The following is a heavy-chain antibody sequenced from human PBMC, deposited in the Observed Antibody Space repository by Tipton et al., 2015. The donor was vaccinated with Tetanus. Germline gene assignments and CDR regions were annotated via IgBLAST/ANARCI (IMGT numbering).Heavy chain of an antibody. V-gene: IGHV4-4*07. Sequence: LRLSCTVSRGPISSYYWSWIRQPAGKGLEWIGHISNGNTDYTPSLKRRVTLSVDTSKNQFSLSLTSVTAADTAVYYCARQADNWFDPWGQGTLVTVSS. CDR3: ARQADNWFDP. CDR2: ISNGNT. J-gene: IGHJ5*02. CDR1: RGPISSYY. D-gene: IGHD2-15*01.